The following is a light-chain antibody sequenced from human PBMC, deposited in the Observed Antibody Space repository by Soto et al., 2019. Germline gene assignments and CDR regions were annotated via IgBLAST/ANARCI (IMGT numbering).Light chain of an antibody. CDR2: GAS. V-gene: IGKV1-39*01. CDR1: ENINSY. Sequence: DIQMTQSPSSLSASVGDRVTITCRASENINSYLNWYQQKPGKAPQLLIYGASSLHSGVPSRFSGSGSGTDFTLTISSLQPEDFATYHCQQSYSTLLTFGGGTKVEIK. CDR3: QQSYSTLLT. J-gene: IGKJ4*01.